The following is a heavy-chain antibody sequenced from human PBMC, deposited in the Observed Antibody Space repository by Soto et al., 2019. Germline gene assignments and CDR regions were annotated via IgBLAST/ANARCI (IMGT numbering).Heavy chain of an antibody. V-gene: IGHV3-33*01. CDR1: GFTFSSYG. D-gene: IGHD5-18*01. J-gene: IGHJ4*02. CDR3: ARDQGRGYSYGFDY. Sequence: GGSLRLSCAASGFTFSSYGMHWVRQAPGKGLEWVAVIWYDGSNKYYADSVKGRFTISRDDSKNTLYLQMNSLRAEDTAVYYCARDQGRGYSYGFDYWGQGTLVTVSS. CDR2: IWYDGSNK.